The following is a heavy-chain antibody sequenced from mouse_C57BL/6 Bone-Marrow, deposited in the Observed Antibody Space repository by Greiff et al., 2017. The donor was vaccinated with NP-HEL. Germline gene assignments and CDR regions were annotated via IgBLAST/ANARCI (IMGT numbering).Heavy chain of an antibody. CDR3: ARSGYCYGSRGFAY. CDR1: GYTFTSYW. CDR2: IYPNSGST. J-gene: IGHJ3*01. Sequence: QVQLQQPGAELVKPGASVKLSCKASGYTFTSYWMHWVKQRPGQGLEWIGMIYPNSGSTNYNEKFKSKATLTVDKSSSTAYMQLSSLTSEDSAVYYCARSGYCYGSRGFAYWGRGTLVTVSA. D-gene: IGHD1-1*01. V-gene: IGHV1-64*01.